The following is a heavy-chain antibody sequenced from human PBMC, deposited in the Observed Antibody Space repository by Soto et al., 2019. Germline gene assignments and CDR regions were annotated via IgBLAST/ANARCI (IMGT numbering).Heavy chain of an antibody. CDR3: ARDRRGYCSSTSCYGEDMCSGGSCYSDSDY. J-gene: IGHJ4*02. V-gene: IGHV1-18*01. Sequence: QVQLVQSGAEVKKPGASVKVSCKASGYTFTSYGISWVRQAPGQGLEWMGWISAYNGNTNYAQKLQGRVTMTTDTSTITAYMELRSLRSDDTAVYYCARDRRGYCSSTSCYGEDMCSGGSCYSDSDYWGKGTLVTVSS. CDR1: GYTFTSYG. D-gene: IGHD2-2*01. CDR2: ISAYNGNT.